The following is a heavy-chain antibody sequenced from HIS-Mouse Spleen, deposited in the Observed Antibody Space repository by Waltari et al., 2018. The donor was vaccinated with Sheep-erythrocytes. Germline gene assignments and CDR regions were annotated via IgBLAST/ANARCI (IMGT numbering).Heavy chain of an antibody. CDR3: AKVRTVNYWYFDL. D-gene: IGHD1-1*01. V-gene: IGHV3-30*18. Sequence: QVQLVESGGGVVQPGRSLRLSCAASGFTFSSYGMHWVRQAPGKGRELVEVISCDGSNKYYADYVKSRFTISRDNSKNTLYLQMNSLRAEDTAVYYCAKVRTVNYWYFDLWGRGTLVTVSS. CDR2: ISCDGSNK. CDR1: GFTFSSYG. J-gene: IGHJ2*01.